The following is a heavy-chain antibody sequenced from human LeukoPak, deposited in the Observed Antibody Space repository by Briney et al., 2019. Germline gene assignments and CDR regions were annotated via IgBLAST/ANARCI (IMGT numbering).Heavy chain of an antibody. CDR3: ARDSGSYYFDSC. V-gene: IGHV3-7*01. CDR1: GFTFSNYW. Sequence: PGGSLRLSCAASGFTFSNYWTGWVRQAPGKGLGWVANIKQDGSQKYFGDSVKGRFTISRDNAENSLFLQMSSLRDEDTAVYYCARDSGSYYFDSCWGQGTLVTVSS. CDR2: IKQDGSQK. D-gene: IGHD1-26*01. J-gene: IGHJ4*02.